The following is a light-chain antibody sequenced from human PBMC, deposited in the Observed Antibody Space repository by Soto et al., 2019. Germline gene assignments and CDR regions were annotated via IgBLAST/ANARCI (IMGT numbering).Light chain of an antibody. CDR3: QHYIGYSGM. CDR2: KAS. J-gene: IGKJ1*01. V-gene: IGKV1-5*03. CDR1: QSLNSW. Sequence: DIQMTQSPSTLSASVGDRVTITCRASQSLNSWLAWYQHKPGKAPKLLIHKASILASGVPSRFSGSDSGAEFTHNLSSLQPDDIATYYCQHYIGYSGMFGQGTNVDIK.